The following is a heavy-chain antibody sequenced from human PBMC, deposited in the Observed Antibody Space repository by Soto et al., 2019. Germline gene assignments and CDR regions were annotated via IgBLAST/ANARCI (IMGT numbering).Heavy chain of an antibody. Sequence: LRLSCAASGFTFSSYSMNWVRQAPGKGLEWVSSISSSSSYIYYADSVKGRFTISRDNAKNSLYLQMNSLRAEDTAVYYCARDRAMVAGYYFDYWGQGTLVTSPQ. J-gene: IGHJ4*02. V-gene: IGHV3-21*01. D-gene: IGHD5-18*01. CDR3: ARDRAMVAGYYFDY. CDR2: ISSSSSYI. CDR1: GFTFSSYS.